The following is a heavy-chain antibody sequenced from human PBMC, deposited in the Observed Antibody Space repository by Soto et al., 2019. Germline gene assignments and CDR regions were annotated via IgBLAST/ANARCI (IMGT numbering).Heavy chain of an antibody. V-gene: IGHV4-31*03. CDR2: IYYSGST. J-gene: IGHJ5*02. CDR1: GGSISSGGYY. CDR3: ARGPRYFDWLLYYSWFDP. Sequence: PSETLSLTCTVSGGSISSGGYYWSWIRQHPGKGLKWIGYIYYSGSTYYNTSLKSRVTISVDTSKNQFSLKLSSVTAADTALYYCARGPRYFDWLLYYSWFDPWGQGTLVTVSS. D-gene: IGHD3-9*01.